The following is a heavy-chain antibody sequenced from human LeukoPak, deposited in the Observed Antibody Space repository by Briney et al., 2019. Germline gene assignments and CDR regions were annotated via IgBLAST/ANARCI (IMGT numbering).Heavy chain of an antibody. D-gene: IGHD2-21*01. CDR1: GYTFTEYI. V-gene: IGHV1-3*01. Sequence: ASVKISCKASGYTFTEYILHWVRQAPGQRPEWMGWIRAGNGDTTYSQNFQGRVTITTDTSASTVYMELSSLTSEDTGLYYCMRGDCGDTCYPGGYWGQGTLVTVSS. J-gene: IGHJ4*02. CDR3: MRGDCGDTCYPGGY. CDR2: IRAGNGDT.